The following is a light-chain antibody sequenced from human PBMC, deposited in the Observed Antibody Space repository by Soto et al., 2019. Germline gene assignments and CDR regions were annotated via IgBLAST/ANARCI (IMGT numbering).Light chain of an antibody. CDR2: DAS. Sequence: EIVLTQSPATLSLSPGERATLSCRASQGISSFLAWYQHKPGQSPRLLIYDASNRATGIPARFSGSGSGTDFTLTISSLEHEDFAVYYRQQSGNWPLTFGAGTKVDIK. CDR3: QQSGNWPLT. V-gene: IGKV3-11*01. CDR1: QGISSF. J-gene: IGKJ4*01.